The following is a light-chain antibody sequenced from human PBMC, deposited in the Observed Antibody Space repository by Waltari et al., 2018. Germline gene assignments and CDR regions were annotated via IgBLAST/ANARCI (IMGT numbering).Light chain of an antibody. CDR1: SSNIGSKA. Sequence: QSVLTQPPSASGTPGQTVSISCSGSSSNIGSKAVNWYQQGPGTAPKLLNYSNNQRPSGVPDRFSGSKSGTSASLAISGLQSEDEAYYYCATWDDSLNGLFGGGTKLTVL. CDR2: SNN. CDR3: ATWDDSLNGL. J-gene: IGLJ2*01. V-gene: IGLV1-44*01.